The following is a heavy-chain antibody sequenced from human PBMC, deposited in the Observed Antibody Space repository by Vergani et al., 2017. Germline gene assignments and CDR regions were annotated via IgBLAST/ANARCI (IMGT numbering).Heavy chain of an antibody. CDR1: GFTFDDYA. J-gene: IGHJ4*02. D-gene: IGHD3-22*01. CDR3: AKDSFSSGYYIDY. Sequence: EVQLVESGGGLVQPGRSLRLSCAASGFTFDDYAMHWVRQAPGKGLEWVSVIYSGGSTYYADSVKGRFTISRDNAKNSLYLQMNSLRAEDTALYYCAKDSFSSGYYIDYWGQGTLVTVSS. CDR2: IYSGGST. V-gene: IGHV3-9*01.